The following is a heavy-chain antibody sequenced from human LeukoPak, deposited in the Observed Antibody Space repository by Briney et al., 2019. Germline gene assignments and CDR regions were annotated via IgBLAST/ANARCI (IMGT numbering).Heavy chain of an antibody. CDR2: ISGSGGST. Sequence: GGSLRLSCAASGFTFDDYGMSWVRQAPGKGLEWVSAISGSGGSTYYADSVKGRFTISRDNSKNTLYLQMNSLRAEDTAVYYCAKDERGYFDYWGQGTLVTVSS. CDR1: GFTFDDYG. CDR3: AKDERGYFDY. J-gene: IGHJ4*02. V-gene: IGHV3-23*01. D-gene: IGHD3-10*01.